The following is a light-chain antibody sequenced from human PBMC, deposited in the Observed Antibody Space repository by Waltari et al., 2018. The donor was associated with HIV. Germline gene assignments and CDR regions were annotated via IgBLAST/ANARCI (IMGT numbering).Light chain of an antibody. J-gene: IGLJ3*02. CDR2: DVN. CDR3: CSYAGTLV. Sequence: QSALTPPASVSGSPGQSITFSSTGTNSYIGNYNLVSWYQQFPGKAPKLLIYDVNKRPSGVSNRFSGSKSGNTASLTISGLQAEDEADYYCCSYAGTLVFGGGTRLTVL. CDR1: NSYIGNYNL. V-gene: IGLV2-23*02.